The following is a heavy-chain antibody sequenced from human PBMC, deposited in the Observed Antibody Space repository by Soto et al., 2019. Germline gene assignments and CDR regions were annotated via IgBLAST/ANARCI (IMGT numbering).Heavy chain of an antibody. D-gene: IGHD3-10*01. Sequence: ASVKVSCKASGGTLSSSAITWVRQAPGQGLEWRGVSIRSIGTANYAKKFQGRVTITADESTSTGYMEMSSLRSEDTAVYYCARGLIWFGELLSAHYSYYGMDXWGQGTTVTVS. CDR1: GGTLSSSA. CDR3: ARGLIWFGELLSAHYSYYGMDX. J-gene: IGHJ6*02. CDR2: SIRSIGTA. V-gene: IGHV1-69*13.